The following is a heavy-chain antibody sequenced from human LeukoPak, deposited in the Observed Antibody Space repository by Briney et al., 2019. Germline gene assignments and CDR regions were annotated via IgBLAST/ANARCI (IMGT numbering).Heavy chain of an antibody. CDR2: ISAYNGNT. CDR1: GYTFTSYS. Sequence: GASVKVSCKASGYTFTSYSISWVRQAPGQGLEWMGWISAYNGNTNYAQKLQGRVTMTTDTSTSTAYMELRSLRSDDTAVYYCARESGVYGDYEPIDYWGQGTTVTVSS. V-gene: IGHV1-18*01. D-gene: IGHD4-17*01. CDR3: ARESGVYGDYEPIDY. J-gene: IGHJ4*03.